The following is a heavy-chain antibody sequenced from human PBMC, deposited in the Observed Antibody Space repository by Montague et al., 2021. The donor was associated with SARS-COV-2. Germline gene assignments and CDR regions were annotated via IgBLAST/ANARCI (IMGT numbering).Heavy chain of an antibody. CDR2: IHYIGNT. D-gene: IGHD2-21*02. CDR3: ARLLPDGTVVATDRPFDS. CDR1: GASISRSDYY. V-gene: IGHV4-39*01. J-gene: IGHJ4*02. Sequence: SETLSLTCNVSGASISRSDYYWAWIRRPPGKGPELIGSIHYIGNTYYNPPLESRVTISVDTSENQFSLKLRSVTAADTAVHYCARLLPDGTVVATDRPFDSWGQGTLVTVSS.